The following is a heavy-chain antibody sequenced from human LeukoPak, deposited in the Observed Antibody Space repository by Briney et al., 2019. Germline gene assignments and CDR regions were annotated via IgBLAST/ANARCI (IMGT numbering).Heavy chain of an antibody. V-gene: IGHV1-46*01. CDR2: INPSGGST. CDR3: ARGGAPIFYYYMDV. Sequence: ASVKVSCKASGYTFTSYYMHWVRQAPGQGLEWMGIINPSGGSTSYAQKFQGRVTMTRDTSINTAYMELSRLRSDDTAVYYCARGGAPIFYYYMDVWGKGTTVTVSS. J-gene: IGHJ6*03. CDR1: GYTFTSYY. D-gene: IGHD4/OR15-4a*01.